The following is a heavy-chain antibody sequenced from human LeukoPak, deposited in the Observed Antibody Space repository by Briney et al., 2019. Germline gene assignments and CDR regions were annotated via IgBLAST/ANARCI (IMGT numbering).Heavy chain of an antibody. Sequence: SQTLSLTCAISGDIVSSNSAAWNWIRQSPSRGLEWLGRTYYRSKWYNDYAVSVKSRITINPDTSKNQFSLQLNSVTAADTAVYYCAGDSSGWSGWFDPWGQGTLVTVSS. V-gene: IGHV6-1*01. CDR2: TYYRSKWYN. CDR1: GDIVSSNSAA. D-gene: IGHD6-19*01. CDR3: AGDSSGWSGWFDP. J-gene: IGHJ5*02.